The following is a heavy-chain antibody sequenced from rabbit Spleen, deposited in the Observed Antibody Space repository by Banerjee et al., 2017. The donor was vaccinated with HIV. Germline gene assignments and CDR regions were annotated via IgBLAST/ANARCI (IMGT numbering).Heavy chain of an antibody. CDR1: GFSFSDRDV. J-gene: IGHJ4*01. Sequence: QEQLEESGGGLVKPGGSLTLTCKASGFSFSDRDVMCWVRQAPGKRPEWIACIYNGDDSTYYASLVNGRFTISRSTSLNTVTLQMTSLTAADTATYFCARNLENYAGSSYLDLWGQGTLVTVS. CDR3: ARNLENYAGSSYLDL. V-gene: IGHV1S47*01. D-gene: IGHD8-1*01. CDR2: IYNGDDST.